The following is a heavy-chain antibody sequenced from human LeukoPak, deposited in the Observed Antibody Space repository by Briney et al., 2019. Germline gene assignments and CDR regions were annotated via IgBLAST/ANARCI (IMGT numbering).Heavy chain of an antibody. J-gene: IGHJ1*01. Sequence: PSETLSLTCTVSGGSISSYYWSWIRQPPGKGLEWIGYIYYSGSTNYNPSLKSRVTISVDTSKNQFSLKLSSVTAADTAVYYCARVYDSSGYYYYFQHWGQDTLVTVSS. CDR2: IYYSGST. V-gene: IGHV4-59*01. CDR1: GGSISSYY. D-gene: IGHD3-22*01. CDR3: ARVYDSSGYYYYFQH.